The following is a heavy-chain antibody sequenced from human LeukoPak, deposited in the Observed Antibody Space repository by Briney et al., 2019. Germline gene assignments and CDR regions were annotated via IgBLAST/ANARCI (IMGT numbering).Heavy chain of an antibody. J-gene: IGHJ4*02. V-gene: IGHV3-74*01. Sequence: GGSLRLSCAASGFTFSDYYMTWIRQAPGKGLVWVSRINNDGSDMSYADSVKGRFTISRDNAKNTLYLQMNSLRVEDTAVYYCARVFHLIDHWGQGTLVTVSS. CDR2: INNDGSDM. CDR1: GFTFSDYY. CDR3: ARVFHLIDH.